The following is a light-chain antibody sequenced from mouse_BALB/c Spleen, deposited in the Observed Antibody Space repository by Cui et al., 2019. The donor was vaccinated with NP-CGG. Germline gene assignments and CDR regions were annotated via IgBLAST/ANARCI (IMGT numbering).Light chain of an antibody. J-gene: IGLJ1*01. CDR1: TGAVTTSNY. V-gene: IGLV1*01. CDR2: GTN. Sequence: QAVVSHESALTTSLGETVTLTCRSSTGAVTTSNYANWVQEKPDHLFTGLIGGTNNRAPGVPVRFLGSLIGDKAALTITGAQTEDEAIYFCALWYSNHWVFGGGTKLTVL. CDR3: ALWYSNHWV.